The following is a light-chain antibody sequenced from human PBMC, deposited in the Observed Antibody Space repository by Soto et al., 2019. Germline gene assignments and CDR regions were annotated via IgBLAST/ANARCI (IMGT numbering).Light chain of an antibody. J-gene: IGKJ1*01. CDR3: QQYEIFSGT. Sequence: DIQMTQSAPSLSASLAERFTVTCRCSHSVSGWLAWYQQKPGEAPKLLIYDASALPRGVPSRFSGSGSGTKFTLTIASLQPDDFATYYCQQYEIFSGTFGQGTKVDNK. V-gene: IGKV1-5*01. CDR2: DAS. CDR1: HSVSGW.